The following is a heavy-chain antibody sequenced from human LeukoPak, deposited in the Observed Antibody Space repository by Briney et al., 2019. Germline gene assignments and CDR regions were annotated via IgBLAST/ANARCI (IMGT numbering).Heavy chain of an antibody. CDR3: ARDRGSGAFDI. Sequence: SETLSLTCTVSGGSISRYYWSWIRQPPGKGLEWIGNIYYSGSTNYNPSLKSRVTISVDTSKNQFSLKLSSVTAADTAVYYCARDRGSGAFDIWGQGTMVTVSS. J-gene: IGHJ3*02. CDR2: IYYSGST. D-gene: IGHD5-12*01. V-gene: IGHV4-59*01. CDR1: GGSISRYY.